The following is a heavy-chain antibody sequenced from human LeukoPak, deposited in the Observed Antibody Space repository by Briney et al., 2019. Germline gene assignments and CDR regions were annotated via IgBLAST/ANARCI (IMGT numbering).Heavy chain of an antibody. J-gene: IGHJ6*03. CDR1: GYTFTGYY. CDR2: INPNSGGT. V-gene: IGHV1-2*02. CDR3: ASQAAGPNGVYYYYMDV. D-gene: IGHD6-13*01. Sequence: ASVKVSCKASGYTFTGYYMHWVRPAPGQGLEWMGWINPNSGGTNYAQKFQGRVTMTRDTSISTAYMELSRLRSDDTAVYYCASQAAGPNGVYYYYMDVWGKGTTVTVSS.